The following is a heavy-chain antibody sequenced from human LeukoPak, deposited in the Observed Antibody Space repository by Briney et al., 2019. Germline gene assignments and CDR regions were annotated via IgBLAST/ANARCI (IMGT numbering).Heavy chain of an antibody. V-gene: IGHV3-30*03. D-gene: IGHD3-10*01. CDR2: ISYDGSNE. Sequence: GGSLRLSCAASGFTFSSYGMHWVRQAPGKGLEWVAVISYDGSNEYYSDSVKGRFTISRDNSKNTLYLQMNSLRAEDTAVYYCARDGSDYYGSGSYYGRDAFDIWGQGTMVTVSS. CDR1: GFTFSSYG. CDR3: ARDGSDYYGSGSYYGRDAFDI. J-gene: IGHJ3*02.